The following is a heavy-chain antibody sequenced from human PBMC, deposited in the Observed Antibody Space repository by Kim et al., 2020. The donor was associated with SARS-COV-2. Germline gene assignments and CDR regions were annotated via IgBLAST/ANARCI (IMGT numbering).Heavy chain of an antibody. V-gene: IGHV1-2*02. J-gene: IGHJ6*02. CDR3: ARDCRHPTNYYYYYGMDV. Sequence: ASVKVSCKASGYTFTGYYMHWVRQAPGQGLEWMGWINPNSGGTNYAQKFQGRVTMTRDTSISTAYMELSRLRSDDTAVYYCARDCRHPTNYYYYYGMDVWGQGTTVTVSS. CDR2: INPNSGGT. CDR1: GYTFTGYY.